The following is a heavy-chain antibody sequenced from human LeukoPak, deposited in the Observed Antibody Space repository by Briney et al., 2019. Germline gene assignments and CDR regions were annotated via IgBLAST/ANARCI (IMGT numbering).Heavy chain of an antibody. D-gene: IGHD3-3*01. J-gene: IGHJ4*02. CDR3: ARGSFHDFWPLDY. V-gene: IGHV3-48*01. CDR1: GFTFSSYS. Sequence: GGSLRLSCAASGFTFSSYSMNWVRQAPGKGLEWVSYISSSSSTIYYADSVKGRFTISRDNAKNSLYLQMNSLRAEDTAVYYCARGSFHDFWPLDYWGQGTLVTVSS. CDR2: ISSSSSTI.